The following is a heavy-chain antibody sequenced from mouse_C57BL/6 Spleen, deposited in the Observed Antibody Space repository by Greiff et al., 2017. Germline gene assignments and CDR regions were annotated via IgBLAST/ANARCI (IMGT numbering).Heavy chain of an antibody. J-gene: IGHJ4*01. Sequence: QVQLQQSGPGLVAPSQSLSITCTVSGFSLTSYAISWVRQPPGKGLEWLGVIWTGGGTNYNSALKSRVSISKDNSKSQVFLKMNSLQTDDTARYYCASYSYYAMEYWGQGTSVTVSS. CDR3: ASYSYYAMEY. D-gene: IGHD1-1*01. CDR1: GFSLTSYA. V-gene: IGHV2-9-1*01. CDR2: IWTGGGT.